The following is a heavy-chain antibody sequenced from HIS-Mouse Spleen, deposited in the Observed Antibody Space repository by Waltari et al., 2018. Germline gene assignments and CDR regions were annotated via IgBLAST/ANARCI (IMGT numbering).Heavy chain of an antibody. Sequence: QLQLQESGPGLVKPSEYLSPTSTVTRGSIRSISYYWGWIRQPPGKGLEWIGSIYYSGSTYYNPSLKSRVTISVDTSKNQFSLKLSSVTAADTAVYYCAREIPYSSSWYDWYFDLWGRGTLVTVSS. CDR3: AREIPYSSSWYDWYFDL. D-gene: IGHD6-13*01. CDR2: IYYSGST. V-gene: IGHV4-39*07. J-gene: IGHJ2*01. CDR1: RGSIRSISYY.